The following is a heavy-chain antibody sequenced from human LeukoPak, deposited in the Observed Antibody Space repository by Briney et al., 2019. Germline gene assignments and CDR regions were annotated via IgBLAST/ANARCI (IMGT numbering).Heavy chain of an antibody. CDR3: AKGGLAAAGTPIDY. Sequence: GGSLRLSCAASGFTFSSYAMSWVRQAPGKRLEWVSAISGSGGSTYYADSVKGRFTISRDNSKNTLYLQMNSLRAEDTAVYYCAKGGLAAAGTPIDYWGQGTLVTVSS. J-gene: IGHJ4*02. CDR1: GFTFSSYA. D-gene: IGHD6-13*01. V-gene: IGHV3-23*01. CDR2: ISGSGGST.